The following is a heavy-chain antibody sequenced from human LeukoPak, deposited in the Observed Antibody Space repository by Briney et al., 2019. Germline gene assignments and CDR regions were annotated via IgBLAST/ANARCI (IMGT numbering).Heavy chain of an antibody. CDR1: GFTFSSYS. CDR2: ISSSSSYI. D-gene: IGHD3-3*01. J-gene: IGHJ4*02. Sequence: GGSLRLSCAASGFTFSSYSMNWVRQAPGKGLEWVSSISSSSSYIYYADSVKGRFTISRDNAKNSLCLQMNSLRAEDTAVYYCARAIFGVVMPFDYWGQGTLVTVSS. CDR3: ARAIFGVVMPFDY. V-gene: IGHV3-21*01.